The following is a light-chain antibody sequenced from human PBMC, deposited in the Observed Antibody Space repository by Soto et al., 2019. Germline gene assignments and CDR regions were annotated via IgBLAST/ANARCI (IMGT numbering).Light chain of an antibody. CDR2: DAS. CDR1: QSVSSY. Sequence: EIVLTQSPGTLSLSTGERATLSCRASQSVSSYLAWYQQKPGQAPRLLIYDASNRATGIPARFSGSGSGTDFTLTISSLEPEDFAVYYCQQRSNWPFTFGGGTKVDI. CDR3: QQRSNWPFT. J-gene: IGKJ4*01. V-gene: IGKV3-11*01.